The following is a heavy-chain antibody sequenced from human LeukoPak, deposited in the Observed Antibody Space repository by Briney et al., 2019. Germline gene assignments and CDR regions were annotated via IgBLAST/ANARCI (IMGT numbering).Heavy chain of an antibody. Sequence: SETLSLTCTVSGGSISSGSYYWGWIRQPPGKGLEWIGSAYYSGSTYYNPSLKSRVTISVDTSKNQFSLKLSSVTAADTAVYYCARHVFRNWFDPWGQGTLVTVSS. J-gene: IGHJ5*02. V-gene: IGHV4-39*01. CDR2: AYYSGST. CDR1: GGSISSGSYY. D-gene: IGHD2-21*01. CDR3: ARHVFRNWFDP.